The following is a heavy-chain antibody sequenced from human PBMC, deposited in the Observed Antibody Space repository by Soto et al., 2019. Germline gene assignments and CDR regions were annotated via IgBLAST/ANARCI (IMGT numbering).Heavy chain of an antibody. J-gene: IGHJ6*02. CDR1: GFTFSSYA. CDR3: AKGSGRDGYNTRHGGYYYGMDV. Sequence: GGSLRLSCAASGFTFSSYAMSWVRQAPGKGLEWVSAISGSGGSTYYADSVKGRFTISRDNSKNTLYLQMNSLRAEDTAVYYCAKGSGRDGYNTRHGGYYYGMDVWGQGTTVTVS. CDR2: ISGSGGST. V-gene: IGHV3-23*01. D-gene: IGHD5-12*01.